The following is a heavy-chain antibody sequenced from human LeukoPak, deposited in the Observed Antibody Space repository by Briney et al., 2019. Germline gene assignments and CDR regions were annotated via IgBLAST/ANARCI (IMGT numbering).Heavy chain of an antibody. CDR1: GGSISSGDYY. D-gene: IGHD3-10*01. CDR2: IYYSGST. CDR3: AGHMGGSGPVDY. J-gene: IGHJ4*02. Sequence: PSETLSLTCTVSGGSISSGDYYWSWIRQPPGKGLEWIGYIYYSGSTYYNPSLKSRVTMSVDASKNQFSLKLSSVTAADTAVYYCAGHMGGSGPVDYWGQGTLVTVSS. V-gene: IGHV4-30-4*01.